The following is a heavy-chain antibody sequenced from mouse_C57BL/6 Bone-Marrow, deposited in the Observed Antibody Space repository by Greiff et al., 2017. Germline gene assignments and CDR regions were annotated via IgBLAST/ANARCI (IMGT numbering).Heavy chain of an antibody. V-gene: IGHV1-69*01. Sequence: QVQLQQPGAELVMPGASVKLSCKASGYTFTSYWMHWVKQRPGQGLEWIGEIDPSDGYTNYNQKFKGKSTLTVDKSSSTAYMQLRSLTSEDSAVYCCARETTAVKAWCAYWGQGTLVTVSA. J-gene: IGHJ3*01. CDR2: IDPSDGYT. CDR1: GYTFTSYW. D-gene: IGHD1-1*01. CDR3: ARETTAVKAWCAY.